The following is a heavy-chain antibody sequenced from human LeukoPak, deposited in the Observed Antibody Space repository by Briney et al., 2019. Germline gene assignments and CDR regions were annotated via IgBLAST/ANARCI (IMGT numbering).Heavy chain of an antibody. Sequence: GASVKVSCKASGYTFTNSDITWVRQAPGQGLEWMGRISTSNGDTNYAAKLQGRVTMTTDTSTSTVYMELGSLTFDDTAVYFCARDDSVGGSYYAHNFDYWGQGTLVTVSS. D-gene: IGHD1-26*01. V-gene: IGHV1-18*01. CDR2: ISTSNGDT. CDR1: GYTFTNSD. J-gene: IGHJ4*02. CDR3: ARDDSVGGSYYAHNFDY.